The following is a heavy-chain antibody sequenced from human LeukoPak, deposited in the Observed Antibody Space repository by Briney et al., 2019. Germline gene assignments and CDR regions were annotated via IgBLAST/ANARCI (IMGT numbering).Heavy chain of an antibody. Sequence: SETLSLTCTVSGGSISSHSWSWIRQPPGKGLEWVGYIYYSGSTNYNPSLKSRVTISVDTSKNQFSLKLSSVTAADTAVYYCARGRWELLGGYYFDYWGQGTLVTVSS. J-gene: IGHJ4*02. V-gene: IGHV4-59*11. CDR1: GGSISSHS. CDR3: ARGRWELLGGYYFDY. CDR2: IYYSGST. D-gene: IGHD1-26*01.